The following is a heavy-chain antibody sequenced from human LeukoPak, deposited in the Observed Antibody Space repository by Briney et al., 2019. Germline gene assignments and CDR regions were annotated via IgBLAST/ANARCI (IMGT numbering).Heavy chain of an antibody. CDR2: IYYSGST. J-gene: IGHJ4*02. CDR1: GGSFSGYY. Sequence: SETLSLTCAVYGGSFSGYYWSWIRQPPGKGLEWIGYIYYSGSTNYNPSLKSRVTISVDTSKNQFSLKLSSVTAADTAVYYCARKDNSGYYFVDYWGRGTLVTVSS. D-gene: IGHD3-22*01. CDR3: ARKDNSGYYFVDY. V-gene: IGHV4-59*08.